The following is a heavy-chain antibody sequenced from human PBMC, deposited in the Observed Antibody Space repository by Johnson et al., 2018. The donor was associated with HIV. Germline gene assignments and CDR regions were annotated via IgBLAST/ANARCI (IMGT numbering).Heavy chain of an antibody. CDR1: GFIFSNAW. CDR2: IKGKTDGGTT. V-gene: IGHV3-15*01. CDR3: ARENYRRRDAFDV. J-gene: IGHJ3*01. Sequence: VQLVESGGGLIEPGGSLRLSCAASGFIFSNAWMTWVRQAPGKGLEWVGRIKGKTDGGTTDYAAPVKGRFTISRDDSKKSLYLQINSLRTEDTAVYYCARENYRRRDAFDVWGQGTVVIVSS. D-gene: IGHD1-7*01.